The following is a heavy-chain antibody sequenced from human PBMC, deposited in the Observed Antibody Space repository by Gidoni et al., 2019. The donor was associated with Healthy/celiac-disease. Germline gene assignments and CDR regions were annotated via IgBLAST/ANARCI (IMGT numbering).Heavy chain of an antibody. CDR2: ISGSGGR. V-gene: IGHV3-23*01. CDR3: AKYEDVAGGNNGYDLAYFDY. CDR1: CVNFSNYP. D-gene: IGHD5-12*01. Sequence: EIRLFESGGCLVVHDESQRLACGASCVNFSNYPMSWVRQSPGKGLEWVSSISGSGGRYYSDSVKVRFTISRDNSNNTLYLQMNSLRAEDTAVYYCAKYEDVAGGNNGYDLAYFDYWGQGTLVTVSS. J-gene: IGHJ4*02.